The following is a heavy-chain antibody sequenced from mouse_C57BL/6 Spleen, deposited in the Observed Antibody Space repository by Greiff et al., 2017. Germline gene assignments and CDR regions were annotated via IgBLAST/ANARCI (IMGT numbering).Heavy chain of an antibody. CDR2: INPNNGGT. CDR1: GYTFTDYY. J-gene: IGHJ2*01. V-gene: IGHV1-26*01. Sequence: VQLQQSGPELVKPGASVKISCKASGYTFTDYYMNWVKQSHGKSLEWIGDINPNNGGTSYNQMFKGKATLTVDKSSSTAYMELRSLTSDDSAVYYCARSLEGYWGQGTTLTVSS. CDR3: ARSLEGY. D-gene: IGHD4-1*01.